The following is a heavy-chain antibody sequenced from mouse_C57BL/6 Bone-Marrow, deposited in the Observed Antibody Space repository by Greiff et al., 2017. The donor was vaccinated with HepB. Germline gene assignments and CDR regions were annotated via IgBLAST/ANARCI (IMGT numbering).Heavy chain of an antibody. V-gene: IGHV1-50*01. CDR3: ARKGLYYSNYEEVFYYAMDY. CDR2: IDPSDSYT. Sequence: VQLQQPGAELVKPGASVKLSCKASGYTFTSYWMQWVKQRPGQGLEWIGEIDPSDSYTNYNQKFKGKATLTVDTSSSTAYMQLSSLTSEDSAVYYGARKGLYYSNYEEVFYYAMDYWGQGTSVTVSS. J-gene: IGHJ4*01. D-gene: IGHD2-5*01. CDR1: GYTFTSYW.